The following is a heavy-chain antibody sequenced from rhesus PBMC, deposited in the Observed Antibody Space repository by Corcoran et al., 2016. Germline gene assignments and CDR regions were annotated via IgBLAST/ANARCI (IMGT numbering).Heavy chain of an antibody. CDR1: GGSISSSHC. CDR3: ARVWGDYTWYFDY. D-gene: IGHD3-34*01. CDR2: ISGSSGRT. Sequence: QVQLQESGPGLVKPSETLSLPCAVSGGSISSSHCRCLLRQPPGSGLEWVGYISGSSGRTYYKPSLKSRVTMSKDTSKNQFSLKLSSATAADTAGYYCARVWGDYTWYFDYWGQGVLVTVSS. V-gene: IGHV4S19*01. J-gene: IGHJ4*01.